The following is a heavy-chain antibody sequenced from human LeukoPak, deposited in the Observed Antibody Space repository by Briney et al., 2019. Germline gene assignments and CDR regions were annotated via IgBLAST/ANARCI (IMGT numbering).Heavy chain of an antibody. CDR1: GGSISSYY. J-gene: IGHJ4*02. CDR2: IYTSGST. Sequence: SETLSLTRTVSGGSISSYYWSWIRQPAGKGLEWIGRIYTSGSTNYTASLKSRVSMSVDTSKNQFSLKLSSVTAADTAVFYCARENSGSYREFDYWGQGTLVTVSS. D-gene: IGHD1-26*01. V-gene: IGHV4-4*07. CDR3: ARENSGSYREFDY.